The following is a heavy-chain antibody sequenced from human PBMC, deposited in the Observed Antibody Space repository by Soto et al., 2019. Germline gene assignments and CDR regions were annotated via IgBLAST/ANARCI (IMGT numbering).Heavy chain of an antibody. Sequence: GGSLRLSYAAPGFTFSSYWMSWVRQAPGKGLEWVANIKQDGSEKYYVDSVKGRFTISRDNAKNSLYLQMNSLRAEDTAVYYCARANNDFWSGYYFPFGLPWGQGTLVTVSS. D-gene: IGHD3-3*01. CDR3: ARANNDFWSGYYFPFGLP. J-gene: IGHJ5*02. V-gene: IGHV3-7*05. CDR2: IKQDGSEK. CDR1: GFTFSSYW.